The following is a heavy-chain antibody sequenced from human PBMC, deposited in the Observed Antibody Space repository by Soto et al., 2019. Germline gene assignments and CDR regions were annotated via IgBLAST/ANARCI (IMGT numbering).Heavy chain of an antibody. CDR1: GFTFSDYY. J-gene: IGHJ6*02. V-gene: IGHV3-11*01. D-gene: IGHD5-18*01. CDR3: ARVLPDTAMVTGYYYYGMDV. Sequence: QVQLVESGGGLVKPGGSLRLSCAASGFTFSDYYMSWIRQAPGKGLEWVSYISSSGSTIYYADSVKGRFTISRDNAKNSLYLQMNSLRAEDTAVYYCARVLPDTAMVTGYYYYGMDVWGQGTTVTVSS. CDR2: ISSSGSTI.